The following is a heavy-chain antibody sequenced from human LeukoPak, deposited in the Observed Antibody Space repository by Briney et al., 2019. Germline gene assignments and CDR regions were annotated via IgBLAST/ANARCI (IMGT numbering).Heavy chain of an antibody. J-gene: IGHJ4*02. V-gene: IGHV2-5*01. D-gene: IGHD3-10*01. Sequence: SGPTLVKPTQTLTLTCTFSGFSLSTSGVDVGWIRQPPGKALEWLALIYWNDDKRYSPSLKSRLTITKDTSKNQVVLTMANMDPVDTATYYCAHSRITMVRGVIILPRFDYWGQGTLVTVSS. CDR3: AHSRITMVRGVIILPRFDY. CDR2: IYWNDDK. CDR1: GFSLSTSGVD.